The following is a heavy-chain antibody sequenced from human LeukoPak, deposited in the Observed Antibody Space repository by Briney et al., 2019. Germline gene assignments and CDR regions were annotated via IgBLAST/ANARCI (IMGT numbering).Heavy chain of an antibody. CDR2: IWYDGSNK. CDR3: TRVGYIDEGIDY. V-gene: IGHV3-33*03. D-gene: IGHD5-24*01. Sequence: GGSLRLSCAASGFTFSSYGMHWVRQAPGKGLEWVAVIWYDGSNKYYADSVKGRFTISRDNAKNSLYLQMNSLRAEDTAIYYRTRVGYIDEGIDYWGQGTLVTVSS. J-gene: IGHJ4*02. CDR1: GFTFSSYG.